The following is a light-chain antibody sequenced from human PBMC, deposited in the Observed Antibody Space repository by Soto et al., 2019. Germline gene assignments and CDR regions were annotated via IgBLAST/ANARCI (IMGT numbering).Light chain of an antibody. CDR1: QSISSY. Sequence: DIQMTQSPSSLSASVGDRVTITCRASQSISSYLNWYQQKPGKAPKLLIYAASSLQSGVPSRFSGSGSGTDFTLTISSLQPEDFATYYCQQSYSTPPEYTFGQGTKLRSN. J-gene: IGKJ2*01. CDR3: QQSYSTPPEYT. V-gene: IGKV1-39*01. CDR2: AAS.